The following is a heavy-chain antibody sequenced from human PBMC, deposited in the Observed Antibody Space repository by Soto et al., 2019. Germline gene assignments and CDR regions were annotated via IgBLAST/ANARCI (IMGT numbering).Heavy chain of an antibody. CDR2: IYYSGST. CDR3: AREGQQLPNWFDP. Sequence: SETLSLTCTVSGGSISSSSYYWGWIRQPPGKGLEWIGSIYYSGSTYYNPSLKSRVTISVDTPKNQFSLKLSSVTAADTAVYYCAREGQQLPNWFDPWGQGTLVTVSS. D-gene: IGHD6-13*01. CDR1: GGSISSSSYY. V-gene: IGHV4-39*02. J-gene: IGHJ5*02.